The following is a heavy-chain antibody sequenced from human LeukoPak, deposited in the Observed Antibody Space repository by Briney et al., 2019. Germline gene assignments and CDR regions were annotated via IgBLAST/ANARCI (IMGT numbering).Heavy chain of an antibody. CDR3: LLGSPFDY. CDR2: ISSSSRSI. CDR1: GFTFSSYS. J-gene: IGHJ4*02. Sequence: PGWCLRLSCAASGFTFSSYSMNWVRQAPGKGLEWVSYISSSSRSIYYADSVKGRFTISRDNANNSLSLQMNSLRDEDTAVYYCLLGSPFDYWGQGTLVTVSS. D-gene: IGHD3-10*01. V-gene: IGHV3-48*02.